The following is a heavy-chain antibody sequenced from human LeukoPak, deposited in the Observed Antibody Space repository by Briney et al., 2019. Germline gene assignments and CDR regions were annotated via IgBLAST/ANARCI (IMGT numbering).Heavy chain of an antibody. D-gene: IGHD6-19*01. V-gene: IGHV3-30-3*01. J-gene: IGHJ4*02. Sequence: PGGSLRLSCAASGFTFSSYAMHWVRQAPGKGLEWVAVISYDGSNKYYADSVKGRFTISRGNSKNTLYLQMNSLRAEDTAVYYCARPPGGWQPIDYWGQGTLVTVSS. CDR2: ISYDGSNK. CDR3: ARPPGGWQPIDY. CDR1: GFTFSSYA.